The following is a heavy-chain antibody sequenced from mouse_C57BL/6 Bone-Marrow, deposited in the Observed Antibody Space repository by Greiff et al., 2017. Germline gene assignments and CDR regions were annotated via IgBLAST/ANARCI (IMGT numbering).Heavy chain of an antibody. J-gene: IGHJ2*01. V-gene: IGHV1-64*01. CDR3: ARSSGSADY. CDR2: IHPNSGST. CDR1: GYTFTSYW. Sequence: QVQLQQPGAELVKPGASVKLSCKASGYTFTSYWMHWVKQRPGQGLEWIGMIHPNSGSTNDNEKFKSKATLTVDKSSSTAYMQLSSLTSEDSAVYYCARSSGSADYWGQGTTLTVSS. D-gene: IGHD1-1*01.